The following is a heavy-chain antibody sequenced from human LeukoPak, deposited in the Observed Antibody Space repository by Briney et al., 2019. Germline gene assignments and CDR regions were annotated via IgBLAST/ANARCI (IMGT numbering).Heavy chain of an antibody. D-gene: IGHD3-3*01. V-gene: IGHV4-4*07. CDR1: GDSISSYY. CDR2: IYTSGST. Sequence: SETLSLTCTVSGDSISSYYSSWIRQPAGKGLEWIGRIYTSGSTNYNPSLKSRVTMSVDTSKNQFSLKLSSVTAADTAVYYCARDYRDGFWSGYSTYYYYYYMDVWGKGTTVTVSS. J-gene: IGHJ6*03. CDR3: ARDYRDGFWSGYSTYYYYYYMDV.